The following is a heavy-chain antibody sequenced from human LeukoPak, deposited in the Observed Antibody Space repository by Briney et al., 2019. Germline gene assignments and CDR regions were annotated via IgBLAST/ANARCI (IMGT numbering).Heavy chain of an antibody. CDR1: GYTFTCYY. CDR2: INPNSGGT. Sequence: ASVKVSCKASGYTFTCYYMHWVRQAPGQGLEWMGWINPNSGGTNYAQKFQGRVTMTRDTSISTAYMELSRLRSDDTAVYYCARGVNYYDSSGYIGGWFDPWGQGTLVTVSS. V-gene: IGHV1-2*02. D-gene: IGHD3-22*01. J-gene: IGHJ5*02. CDR3: ARGVNYYDSSGYIGGWFDP.